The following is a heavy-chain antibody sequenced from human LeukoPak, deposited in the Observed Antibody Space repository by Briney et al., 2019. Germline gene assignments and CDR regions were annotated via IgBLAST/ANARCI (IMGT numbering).Heavy chain of an antibody. Sequence: GGSLRLSCAASGFTFSSYSMNWVRQAPGKGMEWVSSISSSSSYIYYADSVKGRFTISRDNAKNSLYLQMNSLRAEDTAVYYCARGSPFSSFVDYYYYYYMDVWGKGTTVTVSS. CDR3: ARGSPFSSFVDYYYYYYMDV. D-gene: IGHD6-6*01. CDR1: GFTFSSYS. J-gene: IGHJ6*03. V-gene: IGHV3-21*01. CDR2: ISSSSSYI.